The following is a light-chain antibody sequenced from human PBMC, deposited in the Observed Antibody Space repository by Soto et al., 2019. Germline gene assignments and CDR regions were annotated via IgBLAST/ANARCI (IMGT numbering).Light chain of an antibody. CDR2: GAS. V-gene: IGKV3-15*01. Sequence: EIVLTQSPATLSVSPGERVTLSCRASQSVDINLAWYQQKPGQAPRRLIYGASTRATDMPGRFSGRGAGAEFTLTISSLQSDEFAVYYCQQYRSWPRTFGQGTRLDSK. CDR3: QQYRSWPRT. CDR1: QSVDIN. J-gene: IGKJ1*01.